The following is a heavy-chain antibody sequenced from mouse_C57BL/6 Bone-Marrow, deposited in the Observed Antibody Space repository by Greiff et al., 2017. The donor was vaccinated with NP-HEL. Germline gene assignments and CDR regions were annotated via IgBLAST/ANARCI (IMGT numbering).Heavy chain of an antibody. CDR3: ARSPLWLRRNYYAMDY. J-gene: IGHJ4*01. CDR2: ISYSGRT. Sequence: VQLQQSGPGLAKPSQTLSLTCSVTGYSITSDYWNWIRKFPGNKLEYMGYISYSGRTYYNPSLKSRISITRDTSKNQYYLQLNSVTTEDTATYYCARSPLWLRRNYYAMDYWGQGTSVTVSS. V-gene: IGHV3-8*01. D-gene: IGHD2-2*01. CDR1: GYSITSDY.